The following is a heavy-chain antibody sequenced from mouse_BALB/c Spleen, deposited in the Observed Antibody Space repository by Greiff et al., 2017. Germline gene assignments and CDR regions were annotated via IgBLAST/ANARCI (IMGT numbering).Heavy chain of an antibody. CDR3: ARSNYGSSYLYYFDY. CDR1: GYTFTNYW. D-gene: IGHD1-1*01. Sequence: VQLQQSGAELVRPGTSVKISCKASGYTFTNYWLGWVKQRPGHGLEWIGDIYPGGGYTNYNEKFKGKATLTADTSSSTAYMQLSSLTSEDSAVYFCARSNYGSSYLYYFDYWGQGTTLTVSS. V-gene: IGHV1-63*02. J-gene: IGHJ2*01. CDR2: IYPGGGYT.